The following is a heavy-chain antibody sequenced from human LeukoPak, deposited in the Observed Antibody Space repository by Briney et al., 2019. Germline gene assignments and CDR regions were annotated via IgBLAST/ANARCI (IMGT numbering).Heavy chain of an antibody. CDR3: AKGLMVRGVNYFDY. Sequence: PGGSLRLSCAASGFTFSSYWMSWVRQAPGKGLEWVSAISGSGGSTYYADSVKGRFTISRDNSKNTLYLQMNSLRAEDTAVYYCAKGLMVRGVNYFDYWGQGTLVTVSS. V-gene: IGHV3-23*01. D-gene: IGHD3-10*01. J-gene: IGHJ4*02. CDR1: GFTFSSYW. CDR2: ISGSGGST.